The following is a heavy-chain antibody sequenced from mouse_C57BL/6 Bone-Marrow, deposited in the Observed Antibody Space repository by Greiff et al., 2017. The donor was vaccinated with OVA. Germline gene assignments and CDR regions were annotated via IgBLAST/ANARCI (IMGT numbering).Heavy chain of an antibody. D-gene: IGHD2-13*01. J-gene: IGHJ2*01. CDR2: ISDGGSYT. V-gene: IGHV5-4*03. Sequence: EVKVVESGGGLVKPGGSLKLSCAASGFTFSSYAMSWVRQTPEKRLEWVATISDGGSYTYYPDNVKGRFTISRANAKNNLYVQMSHLKYEDTAMYYCARMTKGTGSYFDYWGQGTTLTVSS. CDR3: ARMTKGTGSYFDY. CDR1: GFTFSSYA.